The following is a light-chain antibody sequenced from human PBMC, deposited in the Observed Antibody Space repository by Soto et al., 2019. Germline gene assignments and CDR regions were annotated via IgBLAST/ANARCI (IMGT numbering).Light chain of an antibody. V-gene: IGLV2-14*01. J-gene: IGLJ2*01. Sequence: QSALTKPASVSGPPGQSITISCTGTSSDVGGYNYVSWYQQHPGKAPKLMIYDVSNRPSGVSNRFSGSKSGNTASLTISGLQAEDEADYYCSSYTSSSTLFGGGTKLTVL. CDR2: DVS. CDR3: SSYTSSSTL. CDR1: SSDVGGYNY.